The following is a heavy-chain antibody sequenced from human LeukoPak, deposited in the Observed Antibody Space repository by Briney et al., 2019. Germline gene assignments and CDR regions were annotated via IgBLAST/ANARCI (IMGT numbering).Heavy chain of an antibody. J-gene: IGHJ4*02. CDR2: ISSTSIYI. D-gene: IGHD3-3*01. V-gene: IGHV3-21*01. CDR3: ARADYDFWSGHQGYYFDY. Sequence: VGSLRLSCAASGFTFSSYSMNWVRQAPGKGLEWVSSISSTSIYIYYADSVKGRFTISRDNAKNSLYLQMDSLRAEDTAVYYCARADYDFWSGHQGYYFDYWGQGTLVTASS. CDR1: GFTFSSYS.